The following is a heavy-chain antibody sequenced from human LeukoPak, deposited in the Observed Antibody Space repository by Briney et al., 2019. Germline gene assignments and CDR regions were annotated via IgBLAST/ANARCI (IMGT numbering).Heavy chain of an antibody. Sequence: GGSLRLSCAASGFTFSSYSMNWVRQAPGKGLEWVSSISSGSSYIYYADSMKGRFTISRDSAKNSLYLQMNSLVAEDTAVYYCARSDCSSTSCSSKGGYYNYYMDVWGKGTTVTVSS. D-gene: IGHD2-2*01. V-gene: IGHV3-21*01. CDR2: ISSGSSYI. CDR3: ARSDCSSTSCSSKGGYYNYYMDV. CDR1: GFTFSSYS. J-gene: IGHJ6*03.